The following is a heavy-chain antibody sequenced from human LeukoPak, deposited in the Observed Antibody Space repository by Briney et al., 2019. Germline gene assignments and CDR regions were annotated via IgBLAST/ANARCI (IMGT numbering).Heavy chain of an antibody. CDR1: GGTFSSYA. CDR3: AREVSIAVADNCFDY. J-gene: IGHJ4*02. CDR2: IIPIFGIA. V-gene: IGHV1-69*04. Sequence: SVKVSCKASGGTFSSYAISWVRQAPGQGLEWMGRIIPIFGIANYAQKFQGRVTITADKSTSTAYMELSSLRSEDTAVYYCAREVSIAVADNCFDYWGQGTLVTVSS. D-gene: IGHD6-19*01.